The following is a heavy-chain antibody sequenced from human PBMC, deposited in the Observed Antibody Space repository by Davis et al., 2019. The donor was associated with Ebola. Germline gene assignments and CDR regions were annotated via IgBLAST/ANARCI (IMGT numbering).Heavy chain of an antibody. Sequence: GGSLRPSCAASGFTFSSYGTHWVRQAPGKGLEWVAFIRYDGSNKYYADSVKGRFTISRDNSKNTLYLQMNSLRAEDTAVYYCAKDETEGQYYDILTGYYHACYFDYWGQGTLVTVSS. CDR1: GFTFSSYG. V-gene: IGHV3-30*02. J-gene: IGHJ4*02. D-gene: IGHD3-9*01. CDR3: AKDETEGQYYDILTGYYHACYFDY. CDR2: IRYDGSNK.